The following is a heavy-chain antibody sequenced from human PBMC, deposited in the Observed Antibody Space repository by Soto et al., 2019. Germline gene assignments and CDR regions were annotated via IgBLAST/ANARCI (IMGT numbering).Heavy chain of an antibody. CDR2: IYYSGST. CDR3: ARGQQLRPTLTFGP. Sequence: SETLSLTCTVSGGSISSYYWSWIRQPPGKGLEWIGYIYYSGSTNYNPSLKSRVTISVDTSKNQFSLKLSSVTAADTAVYYCARGQQLRPTLTFGPWGQGTLVTVSS. J-gene: IGHJ5*02. D-gene: IGHD6-13*01. CDR1: GGSISSYY. V-gene: IGHV4-59*01.